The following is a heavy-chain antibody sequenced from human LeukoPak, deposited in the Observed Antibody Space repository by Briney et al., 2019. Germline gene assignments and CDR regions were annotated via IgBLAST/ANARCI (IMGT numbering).Heavy chain of an antibody. J-gene: IGHJ6*02. D-gene: IGHD4-11*01. CDR2: IYYSGST. CDR3: ARDATVTYYYYGMDV. CDR1: GGSISSYY. V-gene: IGHV4-59*01. Sequence: SEALSLTCTVSGGSISSYYWSWIRQPPGKGLEWIGYIYYSGSTNYNPSLKSRVTISVDTSKNQFSLKLSSVTAADTAVYYCARDATVTYYYYGMDVWGQGTTVTVSS.